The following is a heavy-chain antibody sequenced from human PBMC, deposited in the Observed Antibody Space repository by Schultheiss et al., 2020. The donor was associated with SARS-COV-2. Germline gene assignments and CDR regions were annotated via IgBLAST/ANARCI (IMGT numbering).Heavy chain of an antibody. D-gene: IGHD4-17*01. J-gene: IGHJ4*02. CDR1: GGSFSGYY. Sequence: SETLSLTCAVYGGSFSGYYWSWIRQPAGKGLEWIGRIYTSGSTNYNPSLKSRVTMSVDTSKNQFSLKLSSVTAADTAVYYCAREGPMTTVTIFDYWGQGTLVTVSS. V-gene: IGHV4-4*07. CDR3: AREGPMTTVTIFDY. CDR2: IYTSGST.